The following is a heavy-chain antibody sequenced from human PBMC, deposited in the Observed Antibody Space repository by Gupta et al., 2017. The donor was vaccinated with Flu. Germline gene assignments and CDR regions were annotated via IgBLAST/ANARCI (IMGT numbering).Heavy chain of an antibody. D-gene: IGHD3-10*01. CDR3: ARDRGQFSDVRGISH. Sequence: EVQLVQSGGGLVRPGGSLRLSCAASAFTFSSYIMYWVRQAPGKGLEWVSSVNSGGTHIYYSDSLRGRITVSRDNARGSLFLQLESLRAEDTAVYYCARDRGQFSDVRGISHWGQGTLVTVS. CDR2: VNSGGTHI. J-gene: IGHJ4*02. V-gene: IGHV3-21*02. CDR1: AFTFSSYI.